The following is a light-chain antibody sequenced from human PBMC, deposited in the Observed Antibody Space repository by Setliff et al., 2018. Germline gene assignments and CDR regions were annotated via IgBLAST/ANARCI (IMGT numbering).Light chain of an antibody. J-gene: IGLJ1*01. CDR3: CSYAGSSTFYV. V-gene: IGLV2-23*03. CDR2: EGN. CDR1: SSDVGRYNL. Sequence: QSALTQPASVSGSPGQSITISCTGTSSDVGRYNLVSWYQQHPGKAPKVMIYEGNKRPSGVSNRFSGSKSGNTASLTISGLQAEDEADYYCCSYAGSSTFYVFGTGTKVTVL.